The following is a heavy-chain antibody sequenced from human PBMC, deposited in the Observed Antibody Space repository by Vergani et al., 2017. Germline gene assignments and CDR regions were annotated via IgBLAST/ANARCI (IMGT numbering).Heavy chain of an antibody. CDR2: IYPGDSDT. CDR1: GYSFTSYW. CDR3: ARGVVVVPAAPAGWFDP. V-gene: IGHV5-51*03. J-gene: IGHJ5*02. D-gene: IGHD2-2*01. Sequence: EVQLVQSGAEVKKPGASLKISCKGSGYSFTSYWIGWVRQMPGKGLEWMGIIYPGDSDTRSSPSFQGKVTITADKSISTAYLQWSSLKASDTAMYYCARGVVVVPAAPAGWFDPWGQGTLVTVSS.